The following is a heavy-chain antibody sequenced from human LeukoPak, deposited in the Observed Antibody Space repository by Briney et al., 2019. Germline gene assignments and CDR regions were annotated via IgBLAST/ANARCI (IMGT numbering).Heavy chain of an antibody. CDR2: INHSGST. V-gene: IGHV4-34*01. D-gene: IGHD5-18*01. Sequence: PSETLSLTCTVSGGSISSYYWSWIRQPPGKGLEWIGEINHSGSTNYNPSLKSRVTISVDTSKNQFSLKLSSVTAADTAVYYCARGRGYSYGYAGGYWGQGTLVTVSS. CDR3: ARGRGYSYGYAGGY. CDR1: GGSISSYY. J-gene: IGHJ4*02.